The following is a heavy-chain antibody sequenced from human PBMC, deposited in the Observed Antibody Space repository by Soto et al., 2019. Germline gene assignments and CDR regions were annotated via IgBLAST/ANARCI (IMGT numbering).Heavy chain of an antibody. D-gene: IGHD6-6*01. CDR1: GYSFTNYW. V-gene: IGHV5-51*01. Sequence: SLKISCKGSGYSFTNYWIGWVRQMPGKGLEWMGIIYPGDSDTRYSRSFQGQVTISADKSISTAYLQWSSLKASDTATYYCARTWDSSNTSSHYHYYYTMDVWGQGTTVTVSS. CDR3: ARTWDSSNTSSHYHYYYTMDV. J-gene: IGHJ6*02. CDR2: IYPGDSDT.